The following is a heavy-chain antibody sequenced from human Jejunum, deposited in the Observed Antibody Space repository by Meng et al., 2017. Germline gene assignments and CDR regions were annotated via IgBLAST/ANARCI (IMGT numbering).Heavy chain of an antibody. V-gene: IGHV3-21*01. J-gene: IGHJ5*02. Sequence: GGVVKRGGSLRLSVAASGFSFSPYPMNWLRQAPGKGLEWVASSSDDSTYIYYTDSVKGRFTISRDNAKKSLYLQMNSLRAEDSAVYYCARDPSTMPAAVNWFDPWGHGTLVTVSS. D-gene: IGHD6-13*01. CDR1: GFSFSPYP. CDR3: ARDPSTMPAAVNWFDP. CDR2: SSDDSTYI.